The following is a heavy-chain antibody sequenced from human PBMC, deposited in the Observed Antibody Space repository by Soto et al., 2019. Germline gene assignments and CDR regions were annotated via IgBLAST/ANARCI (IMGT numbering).Heavy chain of an antibody. D-gene: IGHD2-15*01. CDR1: GYTFTSYY. CDR3: ARDRSDCSGGSCHGYFDY. J-gene: IGHJ4*02. CDR2: INPSGGST. Sequence: GASVKVSCKASGYTFTSYYMHWVRQAPGQGLEWMGIINPSGGSTSYAQKFQGRVTMTRDTSTSTVYMELSSLRAEDTAVYYCARDRSDCSGGSCHGYFDYWGQGTLVTVSS. V-gene: IGHV1-46*01.